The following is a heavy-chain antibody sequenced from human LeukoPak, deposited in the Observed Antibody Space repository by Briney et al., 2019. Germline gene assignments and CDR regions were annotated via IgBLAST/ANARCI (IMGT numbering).Heavy chain of an antibody. CDR3: ARGPGPADDGGGYCFDY. V-gene: IGHV1-46*01. J-gene: IGHJ4*02. CDR2: INPSGGGT. D-gene: IGHD3-22*01. CDR1: GYTFTSYY. Sequence: GASVKVSCKASGYTFTSYYIHWVRQAPGQGLEWMGVINPSGGGTTSAQKFQGRVTMTRDTSTSTVYMELRSLRSEDTAVYYCARGPGPADDGGGYCFDYWGQGTLVTVSS.